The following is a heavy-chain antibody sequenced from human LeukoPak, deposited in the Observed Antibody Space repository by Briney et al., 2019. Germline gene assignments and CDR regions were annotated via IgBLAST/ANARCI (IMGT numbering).Heavy chain of an antibody. J-gene: IGHJ4*02. Sequence: GGSLRLSCAASRFTFSSYAMSWVRQAPGKGLEWVSAISGSGGSTYYADSVKGRFTISRDNSKNTLYLQMNSLRAEDTAVYYCAKSVVVVPAVIPFDYWGQGTLVTVSS. V-gene: IGHV3-23*01. D-gene: IGHD2-2*01. CDR2: ISGSGGST. CDR3: AKSVVVVPAVIPFDY. CDR1: RFTFSSYA.